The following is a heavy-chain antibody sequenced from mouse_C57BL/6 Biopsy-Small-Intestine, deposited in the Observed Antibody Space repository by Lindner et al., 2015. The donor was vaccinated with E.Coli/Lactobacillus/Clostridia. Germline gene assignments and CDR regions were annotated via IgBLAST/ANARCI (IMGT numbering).Heavy chain of an antibody. CDR2: IYPGDGDT. CDR1: GYAFSSSW. V-gene: IGHV1-82*01. J-gene: IGHJ2*01. D-gene: IGHD2-2*01. CDR3: ARGLYGYGSHFDY. Sequence: VQLQESGPELVKPGASVKISCKASGYAFSSSWMNWAKQRPGKGLEWIGRIYPGDGDTNYNGKFKGKATLTADKSSSTAYMQLSSLTSEDSAVYFCARGLYGYGSHFDYWGQGTTLTVSS.